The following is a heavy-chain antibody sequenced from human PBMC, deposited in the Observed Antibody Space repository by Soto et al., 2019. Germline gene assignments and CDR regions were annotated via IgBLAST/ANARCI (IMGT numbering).Heavy chain of an antibody. J-gene: IGHJ3*01. D-gene: IGHD6-19*01. CDR2: ISWNSGSI. V-gene: IGHV3-9*01. CDR1: GFTFDDYA. Sequence: EVQLVESGGGLVQPGRSLRLSCAASGFTFDDYAMHWVRQAPGKGLEWVSSISWNSGSIGYADSVKGRFTVSRDNPRNSLYLQMNSLRAEDTALYYCAKESSSGGLVKGAFDFWGQGTMVTVSS. CDR3: AKESSSGGLVKGAFDF.